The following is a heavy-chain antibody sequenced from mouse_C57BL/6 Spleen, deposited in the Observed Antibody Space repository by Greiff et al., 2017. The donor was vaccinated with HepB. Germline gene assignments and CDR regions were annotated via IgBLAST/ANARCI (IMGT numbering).Heavy chain of an antibody. V-gene: IGHV5-4*01. Sequence: EVKVEESGGGLVKPGGSLKLSCAASGFTFSSYAMSWVRQTPEKRLEWVATISDGGSYTYYPDNVKGRFTISRDNAKNNLYLQMSHLKSEDTAMYYCAREDYDYAYWGQGTLVTVSA. D-gene: IGHD2-4*01. CDR3: AREDYDYAY. CDR2: ISDGGSYT. CDR1: GFTFSSYA. J-gene: IGHJ3*01.